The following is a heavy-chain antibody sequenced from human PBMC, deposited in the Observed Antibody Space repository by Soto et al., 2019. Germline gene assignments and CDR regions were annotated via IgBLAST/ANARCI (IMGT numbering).Heavy chain of an antibody. V-gene: IGHV1-69*01. CDR1: GGTFSSYA. D-gene: IGHD3-10*01. Sequence: QVQLVQSGAEVKKPGSSVKVSCKASGGTFSSYAISWVRQAPGQGLEWMGGIIPIFGTANYAQKFQGRVKITADESTSTGYMEPSSLRSEDTAVYYCARGGFGSGGDYDYYYGMDVWGQGTTVTVSS. J-gene: IGHJ6*02. CDR2: IIPIFGTA. CDR3: ARGGFGSGGDYDYYYGMDV.